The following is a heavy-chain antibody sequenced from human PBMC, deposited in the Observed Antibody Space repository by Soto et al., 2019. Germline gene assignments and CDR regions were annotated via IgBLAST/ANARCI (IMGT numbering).Heavy chain of an antibody. J-gene: IGHJ6*02. CDR1: GYTFTSYG. Sequence: QVQLVQSGAEVKKPGASVKFSCKASGYTFTSYGIRWVRQAPEQGLEWTGWISAYNGNTKYAQKLQGRVPMTTDTATSRAYMELRILRSDDTDGYYYARDDQPRPGYCYGMEVWGQGNTVTGFS. CDR2: ISAYNGNT. CDR3: ARDDQPRPGYCYGMEV. V-gene: IGHV1-18*04.